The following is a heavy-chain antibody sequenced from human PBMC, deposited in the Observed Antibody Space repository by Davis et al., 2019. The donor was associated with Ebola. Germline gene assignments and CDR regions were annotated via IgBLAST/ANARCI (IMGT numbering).Heavy chain of an antibody. CDR3: ARDRGIAVAGWGDGMDV. Sequence: GESLKISCAASGFTFSSYWMSWVRQAPGKGLEWVANIKQDGSEKYYVDSVKGRFTISRDNAKNSLYLQMNSLRAEDTAVYYCARDRGIAVAGWGDGMDVWGQGTTVTVSS. V-gene: IGHV3-7*01. J-gene: IGHJ6*02. CDR1: GFTFSSYW. CDR2: IKQDGSEK. D-gene: IGHD6-19*01.